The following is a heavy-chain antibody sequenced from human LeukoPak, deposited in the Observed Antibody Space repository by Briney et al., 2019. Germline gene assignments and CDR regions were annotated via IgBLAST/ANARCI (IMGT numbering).Heavy chain of an antibody. CDR3: AREGPRVSAFDI. CDR2: ISPSGGST. Sequence: GASVKVSCKAFGYTFTSNYMHWVRQAPGQGPEWMGVISPSGGSTTYAQKFQGRVTLTRDMSTSTDYLELSSLRSEDTAVYYCAREGPRVSAFDIWGQGTMVTVSS. V-gene: IGHV1-46*01. J-gene: IGHJ3*02. CDR1: GYTFTSNY.